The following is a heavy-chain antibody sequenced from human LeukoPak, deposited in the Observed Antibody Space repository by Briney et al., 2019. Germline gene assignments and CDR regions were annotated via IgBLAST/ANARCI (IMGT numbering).Heavy chain of an antibody. D-gene: IGHD6-19*01. CDR2: ISAYNGNR. CDR1: GYTFTNYG. CDR3: ARARVAVAEFDY. Sequence: GASVKVSCKASGYTFTNYGISWVRQAPGQGLEWMGWISAYNGNRNYAQKLQGRVTMTRDTSTSTVYTELRSLRSDDTAVYYCARARVAVAEFDYWGQGTLVTVSS. J-gene: IGHJ4*02. V-gene: IGHV1-18*01.